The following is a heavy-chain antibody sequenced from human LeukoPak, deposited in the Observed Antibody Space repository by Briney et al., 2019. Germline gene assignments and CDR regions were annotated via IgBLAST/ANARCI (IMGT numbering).Heavy chain of an antibody. D-gene: IGHD3-3*01. V-gene: IGHV1-46*01. CDR3: ARVSGYYDFWSGYRKGNWFDP. J-gene: IGHJ5*02. CDR2: INPSGGST. Sequence: XSVKVSCKASGYTFTSYYMHWVRQAPGQGLEWMGIINPSGGSTSYAQKFQGRVTMTRDTSTSTVYMELSSLRSEDTAVYYCARVSGYYDFWSGYRKGNWFDPWGQGTLVTVSS. CDR1: GYTFTSYY.